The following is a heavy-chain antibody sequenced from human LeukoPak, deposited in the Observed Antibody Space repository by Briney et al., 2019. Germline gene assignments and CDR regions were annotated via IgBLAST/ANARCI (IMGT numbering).Heavy chain of an antibody. CDR2: IWYDGSNK. V-gene: IGHV3-33*01. Sequence: PGGSLRLSCAASGFTFSSYGMHWVRQAPGKGLEWVAVIWYDGSNKYYADSVKGRFTISRDNSKNTLYLQMNCLRAEDTAVYYCARPYYYGSGSYYTSIDYWGQGTLVTVSS. CDR1: GFTFSSYG. J-gene: IGHJ4*02. D-gene: IGHD3-10*01. CDR3: ARPYYYGSGSYYTSIDY.